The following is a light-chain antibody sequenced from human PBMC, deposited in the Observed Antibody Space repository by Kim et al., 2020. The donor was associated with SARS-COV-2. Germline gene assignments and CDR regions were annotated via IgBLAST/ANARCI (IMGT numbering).Light chain of an antibody. Sequence: EIVLTQSPATLSLSPGERATLSCRASQSVSRFLAWYRQKPGQAPRLLIYDISNRATGIPARFSGSGSGTDFTLTISSLEPEDFALYYCQERSNWPLYTFGQGTKLEI. CDR3: QERSNWPLYT. J-gene: IGKJ2*01. CDR2: DIS. CDR1: QSVSRF. V-gene: IGKV3-11*01.